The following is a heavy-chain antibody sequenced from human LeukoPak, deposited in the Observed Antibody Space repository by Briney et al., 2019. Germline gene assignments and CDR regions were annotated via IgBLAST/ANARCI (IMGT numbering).Heavy chain of an antibody. CDR3: ANSYYYDSSGYLV. V-gene: IGHV4-38-2*02. J-gene: IGHJ4*02. CDR1: GYSISSGYY. D-gene: IGHD3-22*01. CDR2: IYHSVST. Sequence: SETLSLTCTVSGYSISSGYYWGWIRQPPGKGLEWIGSIYHSVSTYYNPSLKSRVTISVDTSKNQFSLKLSSVTAADRAVYYCANSYYYDSSGYLVWGQGTLVTVSS.